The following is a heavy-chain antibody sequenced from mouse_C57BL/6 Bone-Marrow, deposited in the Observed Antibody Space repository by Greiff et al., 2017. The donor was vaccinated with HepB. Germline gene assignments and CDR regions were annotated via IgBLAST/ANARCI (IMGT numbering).Heavy chain of an antibody. CDR1: GFTFSDYY. CDR3: ARTTVVAYYAMDY. J-gene: IGHJ4*01. D-gene: IGHD1-1*01. CDR2: ISNGGGST. V-gene: IGHV5-12*01. Sequence: EVNVVESGGGLVQPGGSLKLSCAASGFTFSDYYMYWVRQTPEKRLEWVAYISNGGGSTYYPDTVKGRFTISRDNAKNTLYLQMSRLKSEDTAMYYCARTTVVAYYAMDYWGQGTSVTVSS.